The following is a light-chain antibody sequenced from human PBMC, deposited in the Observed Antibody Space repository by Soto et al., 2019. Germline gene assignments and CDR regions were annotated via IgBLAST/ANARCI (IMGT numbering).Light chain of an antibody. CDR1: QSISSW. J-gene: IGKJ1*01. V-gene: IGKV1-5*01. Sequence: DIPMTQSPSTLSASVGDRVTITCRASQSISSWLAWYQQKPGKAPKLLIYDASSLESGVPSRFSGSGSGTQFTLTISSQQPEDFATYDCQQYNSYSWTFGQGTKVEIK. CDR2: DAS. CDR3: QQYNSYSWT.